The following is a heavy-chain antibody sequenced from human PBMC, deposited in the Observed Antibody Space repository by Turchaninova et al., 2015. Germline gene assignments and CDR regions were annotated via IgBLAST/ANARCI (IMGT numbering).Heavy chain of an antibody. Sequence: QVQLQESGPGLVKPSETLSLTATAPGGALSSYYWGWIRQPPGKGREWIGYIYYSWSTSYNPSLKSRVSISVDTSKNRFSLKLNSVTAADTAVYYCARDRVTIVGNYYYGMDVWGLGTTVTVSS. CDR3: ARDRVTIVGNYYYGMDV. V-gene: IGHV4-59*01. CDR2: IYYSWST. D-gene: IGHD3-3*01. CDR1: GGALSSYY. J-gene: IGHJ6*02.